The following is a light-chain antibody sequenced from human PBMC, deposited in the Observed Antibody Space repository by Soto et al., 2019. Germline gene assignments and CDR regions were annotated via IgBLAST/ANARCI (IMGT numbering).Light chain of an antibody. V-gene: IGKV3-20*01. J-gene: IGKJ1*01. CDR2: GAS. CDR1: QSVSSSY. Sequence: EIVLTQSPGTLSLSPGERATLSCRASQSVSSSYLAWYQKKPGQAPRLLIYGASSRATGIPDRFSGSGSGNDFPLTISRLEPEDFAVYYCQQYGSSHWTFGQGTKVDIK. CDR3: QQYGSSHWT.